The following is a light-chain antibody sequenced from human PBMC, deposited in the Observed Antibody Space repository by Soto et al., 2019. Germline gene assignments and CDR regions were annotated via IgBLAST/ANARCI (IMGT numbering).Light chain of an antibody. J-gene: IGLJ2*01. V-gene: IGLV2-23*03. Sequence: QSALTQPASVSGCPGQSIAISCTGTSNDVGSYNLVSWYQQHPGKAPKLMIYEGSKRPSGVSNRFSGSKCDNTASLTISGLQAEDEADYYCCSYADSSTFVFGGGTKVTVL. CDR3: CSYADSSTFV. CDR2: EGS. CDR1: SNDVGSYNL.